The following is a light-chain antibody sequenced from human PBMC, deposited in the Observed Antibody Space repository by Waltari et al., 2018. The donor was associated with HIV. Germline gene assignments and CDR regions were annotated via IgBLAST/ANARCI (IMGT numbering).Light chain of an antibody. Sequence: EIVMTQSPATLSGSPGEGVTLSCRASQSIIINLAWYQQKPGQAPRLLMFGTSNRATGVPARFSGSGSGTEFRLTISSLQSEDFAVYYCQQYNNWPLTFGGGTKVEIK. V-gene: IGKV3-15*01. CDR3: QQYNNWPLT. CDR2: GTS. J-gene: IGKJ4*01. CDR1: QSIIIN.